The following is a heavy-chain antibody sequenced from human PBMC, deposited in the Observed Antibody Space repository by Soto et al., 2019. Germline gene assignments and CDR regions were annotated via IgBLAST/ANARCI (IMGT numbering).Heavy chain of an antibody. CDR1: GGSFSGYY. CDR2: INHSGST. J-gene: IGHJ4*02. Sequence: SETLSLTCAVYGGSFSGYYWSWIRHPPGKGLEWIGEINHSGSTNYNPSLKSRVTISVDTSKNQFSLKLSSVAAADTAVYYCARGRGYSYGYRGGNDYWGQGTLVTVSS. CDR3: ARGRGYSYGYRGGNDY. D-gene: IGHD5-18*01. V-gene: IGHV4-34*01.